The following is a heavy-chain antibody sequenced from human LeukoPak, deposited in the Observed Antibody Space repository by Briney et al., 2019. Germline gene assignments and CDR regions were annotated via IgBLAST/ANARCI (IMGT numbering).Heavy chain of an antibody. Sequence: SETLSLTCNVSGGSISGFYWTWIRQPPGGPLEWLGYIFYTGSTSYHPSLKSRVTMSLDTSKNQSSLWLSSVTATDTAVYYCARHATLGMVVTDSWGQGTLVTVSS. D-gene: IGHD3-22*01. CDR1: GGSISGFY. J-gene: IGHJ4*02. CDR2: IFYTGST. V-gene: IGHV4-59*08. CDR3: ARHATLGMVVTDS.